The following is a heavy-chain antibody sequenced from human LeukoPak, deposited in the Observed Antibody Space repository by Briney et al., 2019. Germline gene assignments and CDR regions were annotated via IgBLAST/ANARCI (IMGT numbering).Heavy chain of an antibody. D-gene: IGHD2-15*01. Sequence: SETLSLTCAVYGGSFSGYYWSWIRQPPGKGLEWIGEINHSGSTNYNPSLKSRVTISVDTSKNQFSLKLSSVTAADTAVYYCVGFGSGPPDYWGQGTLVTVSS. V-gene: IGHV4-34*01. CDR2: INHSGST. CDR1: GGSFSGYY. J-gene: IGHJ4*02. CDR3: VGFGSGPPDY.